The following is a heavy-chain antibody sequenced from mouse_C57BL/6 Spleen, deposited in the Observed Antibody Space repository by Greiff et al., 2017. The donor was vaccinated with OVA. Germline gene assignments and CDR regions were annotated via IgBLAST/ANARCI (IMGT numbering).Heavy chain of an antibody. CDR3: ARSDTTVVPYIDV. J-gene: IGHJ1*03. Sequence: QVQLQQPGAELVKPGASVKLSCKASGYTFTSYWMQWVKQRPGQGLEWIGEIDPSDSYTNYNQKFKGKATSTPDTSSSTAYMQLSSLTSEDSAVYYCARSDTTVVPYIDVWGTGTTVTVSS. D-gene: IGHD1-1*01. V-gene: IGHV1-50*01. CDR1: GYTFTSYW. CDR2: IDPSDSYT.